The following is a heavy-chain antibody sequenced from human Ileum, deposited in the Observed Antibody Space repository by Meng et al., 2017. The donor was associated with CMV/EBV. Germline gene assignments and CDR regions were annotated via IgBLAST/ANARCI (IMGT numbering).Heavy chain of an antibody. V-gene: IGHV3-21*06. CDR2: ISSSGSYI. J-gene: IGHJ4*02. CDR1: GFTFSTNA. CDR3: TRTFRYYFDF. Sequence: GESLKISCGASGFTFSTNAMTWIRQAPGKGLEWVSSISSSGSYIYYADSVKGRFTISRDNAKDSVDLLMTSLRAEDTAVYFCTRTFRYYFDFWGQGTLVTVSS. D-gene: IGHD2/OR15-2a*01.